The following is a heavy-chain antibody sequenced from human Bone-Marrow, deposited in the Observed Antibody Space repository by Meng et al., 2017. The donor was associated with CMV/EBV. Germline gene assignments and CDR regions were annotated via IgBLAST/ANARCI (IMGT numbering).Heavy chain of an antibody. D-gene: IGHD6-19*01. Sequence: ASVKVSCKASGYTFTSYYMHWVRQAPGQGLEWMGIINPSGGSTSYAQKFQGRVTMTTDESTSTAYMELSSLRSEDTAVYYCARDIAVAGTGVGVESRNWFDPWGQGTRVTGSS. CDR1: GYTFTSYY. J-gene: IGHJ5*02. V-gene: IGHV1-46*01. CDR3: ARDIAVAGTGVGVESRNWFDP. CDR2: INPSGGST.